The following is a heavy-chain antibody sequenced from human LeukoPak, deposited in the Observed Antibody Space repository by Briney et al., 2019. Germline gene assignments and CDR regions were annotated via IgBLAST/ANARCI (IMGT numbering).Heavy chain of an antibody. CDR1: GFTFAIYA. V-gene: IGHV3-23*01. CDR2: ISRAGDNT. J-gene: IGHJ6*02. CDR3: ARDKNWNYDYYGMDV. D-gene: IGHD1-1*01. Sequence: PGGSLRLSCAASGFTFAIYAMSWVRQAPGKGLEWVSTISRAGDNTYYADSVKGRFTISRDNSKDTLYLQMSSLRAEDTAVYYCARDKNWNYDYYGMDVWGQGTTVTVSS.